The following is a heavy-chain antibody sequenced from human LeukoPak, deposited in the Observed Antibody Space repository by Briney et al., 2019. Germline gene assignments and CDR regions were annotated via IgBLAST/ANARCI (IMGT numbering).Heavy chain of an antibody. Sequence: PGGSLRLSCAASGFTFSSYGMHWVRQAPGKGLEWVAVISYDGSNKYYADSVKGRFTISRDNSKNTLYLQMNSLRAEGTAVYYCAKDRVTYYYDSRTPTFWGQGTLVTVSS. CDR3: AKDRVTYYYDSRTPTF. J-gene: IGHJ4*02. D-gene: IGHD3-22*01. CDR1: GFTFSSYG. CDR2: ISYDGSNK. V-gene: IGHV3-30*18.